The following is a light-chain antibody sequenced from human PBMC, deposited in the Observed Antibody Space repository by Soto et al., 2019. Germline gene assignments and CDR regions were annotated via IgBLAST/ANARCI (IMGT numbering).Light chain of an antibody. J-gene: IGLJ3*02. CDR1: KIGSKS. V-gene: IGLV3-21*02. CDR2: DDS. CDR3: QVWDSSSDHVL. Sequence: SYELTQPPSVSVAPGQTARISCGGDKIGSKSVHWYQQKAGQTPVLVVYDDSDGPSGIPERFSGSNSGNTASLIISRVEGGDEADYYCQVWDSSSDHVLFGGGTKLTVL.